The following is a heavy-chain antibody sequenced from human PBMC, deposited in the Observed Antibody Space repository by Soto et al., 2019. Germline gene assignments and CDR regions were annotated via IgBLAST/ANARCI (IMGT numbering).Heavy chain of an antibody. CDR2: ISSSGSTI. J-gene: IGHJ4*02. Sequence: GSLRLSCAASGFTFSDYYMSWIRQAPGKGLEWVSYISSSGSTIYYADSVKGRFTISRDNAKNPLYLQMNSLRAEDTAVYYCARSEYSSSFSDYWGQGTLVTVSS. V-gene: IGHV3-11*01. D-gene: IGHD6-6*01. CDR3: ARSEYSSSFSDY. CDR1: GFTFSDYY.